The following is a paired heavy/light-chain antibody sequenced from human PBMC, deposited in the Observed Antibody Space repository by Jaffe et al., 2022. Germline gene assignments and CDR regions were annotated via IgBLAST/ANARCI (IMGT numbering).Heavy chain of an antibody. CDR3: AHSLRRITLFRGIPFFDC. D-gene: IGHD3-10*01. V-gene: IGHV2-5*02. J-gene: IGHJ4*02. CDR2: IYWDDDK. Sequence: QITLKESGPTLVKPTETLTLTCTFSGFSLTTSRVGVGWIRQPPGKALEWLALIYWDDDKRYNPSLKSRLTITKDTSKNQVVLTMTNLDPVDTATYYCAHSLRRITLFRGIPFFDCWGQGTLITVSS. CDR1: GFSLTTSRVG.
Light chain of an antibody. J-gene: IGKJ5*01. CDR2: GAS. CDR3: QQYDNWPPT. CDR1: QSVTSN. V-gene: IGKV3-15*01. Sequence: EIVMTQSPATLSVSPGERATLSCRASQSVTSNLAWYQQKPGLAPRLLIYGASTRATAIPARFSGSGSGTEFTLTISSLQSEDFAVYYCQQYDNWPPTFGQGTRLEIK.